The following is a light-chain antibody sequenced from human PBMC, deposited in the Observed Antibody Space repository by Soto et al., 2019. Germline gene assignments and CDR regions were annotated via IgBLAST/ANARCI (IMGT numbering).Light chain of an antibody. V-gene: IGKV3-20*01. CDR3: QLYGISPH. Sequence: DIVLTQSPCPLSLSPGERATLSCRTSQSRGSNFLAWYQHQPGQAPRLLIYASSNRATGIPDRFSGSASGTVFTLTINRLEPEDFAVYYCQLYGISPHLGQGTRLEIK. CDR2: ASS. CDR1: QSRGSNF. J-gene: IGKJ5*01.